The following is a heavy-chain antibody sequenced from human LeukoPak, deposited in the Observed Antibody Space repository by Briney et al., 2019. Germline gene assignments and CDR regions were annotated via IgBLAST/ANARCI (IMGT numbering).Heavy chain of an antibody. J-gene: IGHJ6*03. Sequence: GASVKVSCKASGYTFTSYYMHWVRQAPGQGLEWMGIINPSGGSTSYAQKFQGRVTMTRVMSTSTVYMELSSLRSEDTAVYYCARGDPSGSYRENYYYYYMDVWGKGTTVTVSS. V-gene: IGHV1-46*01. D-gene: IGHD1-26*01. CDR1: GYTFTSYY. CDR3: ARGDPSGSYRENYYYYYMDV. CDR2: INPSGGST.